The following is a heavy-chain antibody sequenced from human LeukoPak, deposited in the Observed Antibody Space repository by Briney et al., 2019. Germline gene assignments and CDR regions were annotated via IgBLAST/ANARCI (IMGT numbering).Heavy chain of an antibody. CDR2: FDPEDGET. D-gene: IGHD3-22*01. J-gene: IGHJ5*02. V-gene: IGHV1-24*01. CDR1: GYTLTELS. Sequence: ASVKVSRKVSGYTLTELSMHWVRQAPGKGLEWMGGFDPEDGETIYAQKFQGRVTMTEDTSTDTAYMELSSLRSEDTAVYYCATGIPTYYYDSSGYPWGQGTLVTVSS. CDR3: ATGIPTYYYDSSGYP.